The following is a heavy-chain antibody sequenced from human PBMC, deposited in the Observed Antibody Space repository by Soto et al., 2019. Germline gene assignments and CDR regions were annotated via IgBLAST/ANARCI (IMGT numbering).Heavy chain of an antibody. CDR3: ARETRMTALDM. CDR2: ISTYTGNT. Sequence: AAVNVSCKASGYTFTNYDINWVRQAPGQGLEWMGWISTYTGNTNYAQKLQGRVTMTTDTSTSTAYMELRSLRSDDTALYFCARETRMTALDMWGQGTMVTVSS. J-gene: IGHJ3*02. CDR1: GYTFTNYD. D-gene: IGHD2-15*01. V-gene: IGHV1-18*01.